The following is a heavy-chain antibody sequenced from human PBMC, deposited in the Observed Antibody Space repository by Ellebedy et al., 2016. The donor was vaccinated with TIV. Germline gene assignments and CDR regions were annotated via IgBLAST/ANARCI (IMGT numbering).Heavy chain of an antibody. CDR1: GYTFTGYY. V-gene: IGHV1-2*02. CDR2: INPNSGGT. D-gene: IGHD4-17*01. CDR3: ARERGGGTVTTDY. J-gene: IGHJ4*02. Sequence: ASVKVSCXASGYTFTGYYMHWVRQAPGQGLEWMGWINPNSGGTNYAQKFQGRVTMTRDTSISTAYMELSRLRSDDTAVYYCARERGGGTVTTDYWGQGTLVTVSS.